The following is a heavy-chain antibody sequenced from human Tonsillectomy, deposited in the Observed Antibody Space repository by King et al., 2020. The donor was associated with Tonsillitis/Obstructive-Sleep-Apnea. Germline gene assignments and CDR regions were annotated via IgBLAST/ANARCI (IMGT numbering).Heavy chain of an antibody. CDR2: ISSSSSYI. Sequence: VQLVESGGGLVKPGGSLRLSCAASGFTFSSYSMNWVRQAPGKGLEWVSSISSSSSYIYYADSVKGRFTISRDNAKNSLYLQMNSLRAEDTAVYYCARGSGDGYNSYDYWGQGTLVPVSS. CDR3: ARGSGDGYNSYDY. J-gene: IGHJ4*02. V-gene: IGHV3-21*01. D-gene: IGHD5-24*01. CDR1: GFTFSSYS.